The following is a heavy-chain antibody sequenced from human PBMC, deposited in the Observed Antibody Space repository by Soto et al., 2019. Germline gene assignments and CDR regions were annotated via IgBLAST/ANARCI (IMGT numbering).Heavy chain of an antibody. CDR1: GFNFGREA. CDR2: ISYDGSDT. V-gene: IGHV3-30-3*01. D-gene: IGHD6-13*01. Sequence: SGGSLRLSCAASGFNFGREAMSWVRQDPGKGLEWVASISYDGSDTLYTDSVKGRFTISRDNSKSTLDLQMNSLRDEDTAVYYCARPSMLASGTYWGQGTLVTVSS. J-gene: IGHJ4*02. CDR3: ARPSMLASGTY.